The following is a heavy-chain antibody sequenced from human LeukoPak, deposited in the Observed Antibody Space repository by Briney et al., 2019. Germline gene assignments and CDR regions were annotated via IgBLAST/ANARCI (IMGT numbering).Heavy chain of an antibody. V-gene: IGHV3-23*01. CDR1: GFTFSSYA. CDR3: AKGRVSDY. CDR2: ISGSVDNT. J-gene: IGHJ4*02. Sequence: GGSLRLSCAASGFTFSSYAMSWVRQAPGKGLEWVSAISGSVDNTYYADSVKGRFTVSRDNSKNTLYLQMNSLRAEDTAVYYRAKGRVSDYWGQGTLVTVSS. D-gene: IGHD6-13*01.